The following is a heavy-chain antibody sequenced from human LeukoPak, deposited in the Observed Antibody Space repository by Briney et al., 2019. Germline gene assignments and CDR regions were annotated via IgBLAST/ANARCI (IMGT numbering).Heavy chain of an antibody. Sequence: GGSLRLSCAASGFTFDDYSMHWVRHAPGKGLEWVSVITWDGDGTYYADSVKGRFTMSRDDSKNSLYLQMNNLRTEDTAFYYCARDSLSSDWTGWFDYWGQGTLVTVSS. V-gene: IGHV3-43*01. CDR2: ITWDGDGT. D-gene: IGHD6-19*01. CDR1: GFTFDDYS. J-gene: IGHJ4*02. CDR3: ARDSLSSDWTGWFDY.